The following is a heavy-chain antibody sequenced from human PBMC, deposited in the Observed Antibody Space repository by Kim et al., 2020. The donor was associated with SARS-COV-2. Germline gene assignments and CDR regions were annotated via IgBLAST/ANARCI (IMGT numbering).Heavy chain of an antibody. V-gene: IGHV5-10-1*01. CDR3: ARHGNMITFGGVTPYGMDV. CDR2: IDPSDSYT. CDR1: GYRFTSYW. J-gene: IGHJ6*02. D-gene: IGHD3-16*01. Sequence: GESLKISCKGSGYRFTSYWISWVRQMPGKGLEWMGRIDPSDSYTNYSPSFQGHVTISADKSISTAYLQWSSLKASDTAMYYCARHGNMITFGGVTPYGMDVWGQGTTVTVSS.